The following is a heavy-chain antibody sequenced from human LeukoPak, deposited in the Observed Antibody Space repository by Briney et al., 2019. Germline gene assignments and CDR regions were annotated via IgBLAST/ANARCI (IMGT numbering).Heavy chain of an antibody. J-gene: IGHJ3*02. CDR3: ARGKTSDDIIEDAFDI. CDR1: GFTFSSYA. CDR2: LYSGGGA. Sequence: QSGGSLRLSCAASGFTFSSYAMHWVRQAPGKGLEWVSVLYSGGGAYYANSVKDRFTISRDYSQNTLLLQMNSLRAEDTALYYCARGKTSDDIIEDAFDIWGQGTMVAVSS. V-gene: IGHV3-NL1*01. D-gene: IGHD3-9*01.